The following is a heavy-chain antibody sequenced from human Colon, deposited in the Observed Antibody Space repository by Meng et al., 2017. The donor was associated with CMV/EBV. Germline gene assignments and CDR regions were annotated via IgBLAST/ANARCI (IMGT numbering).Heavy chain of an antibody. J-gene: IGHJ3*01. CDR1: GFTVVSNY. CDR2: IYDDEKT. D-gene: IGHD1-26*01. CDR3: ARGGSYSLGDEAFDF. Sequence: GESLKISCAASGFTVVSNYMSWVRQAPGKGLEWVALIYDDEKTYYADSVRGRFVISRDIYKNTLFLQMNTLRSEGTARYYCARGGSYSLGDEAFDFWGQGTLVTVSS. V-gene: IGHV3-66*02.